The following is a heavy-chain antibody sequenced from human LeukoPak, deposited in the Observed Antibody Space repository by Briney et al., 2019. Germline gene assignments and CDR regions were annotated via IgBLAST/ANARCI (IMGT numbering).Heavy chain of an antibody. CDR2: IISSSSYI. CDR1: GFTFSSYS. D-gene: IGHD5-12*01. J-gene: IGHJ4*02. CDR3: ARAILTSIYSGYAAAADY. Sequence: GGSLTLSRAASGFTFSSYSMNWVRQAPGKGLEGVSSIISSSSYIYYANSVKGRFTISRDNAKNSLYLQMNSLRAEDTAVYYCARAILTSIYSGYAAAADYWGQGTLVTVSS. V-gene: IGHV3-21*01.